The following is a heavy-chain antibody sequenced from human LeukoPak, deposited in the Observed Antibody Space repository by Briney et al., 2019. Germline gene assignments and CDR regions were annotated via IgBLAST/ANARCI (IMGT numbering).Heavy chain of an antibody. CDR1: GGSISSSSYY. V-gene: IGHV4-39*07. D-gene: IGHD5-18*01. J-gene: IGHJ4*02. CDR2: INHSGST. CDR3: ARLRYSYGLALSFFDY. Sequence: PSETLSLTCTVSGGSISSSSYYWGWIRQPPGKGLEWIGEINHSGSTNYNPSLKSRVTISVDTSKNQFSLKLSSVTAADTAVYYCARLRYSYGLALSFFDYWGQGTLVTVSS.